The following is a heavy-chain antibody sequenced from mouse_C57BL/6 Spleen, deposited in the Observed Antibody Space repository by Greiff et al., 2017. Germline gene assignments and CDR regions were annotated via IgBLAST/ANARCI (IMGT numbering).Heavy chain of an antibody. J-gene: IGHJ3*01. Sequence: QVHVKQSGAELVRPGTSVKVSCKASGYAFTNYLIEWVKQRPGQGLEWIGVINPGSGGTNYNEKFKGKATLTADKSSSTAYMQLSSLTSEDSAVYFCARYGSRTGFAYWGQGTLVTVSA. V-gene: IGHV1-54*01. CDR3: ARYGSRTGFAY. CDR1: GYAFTNYL. D-gene: IGHD1-1*01. CDR2: INPGSGGT.